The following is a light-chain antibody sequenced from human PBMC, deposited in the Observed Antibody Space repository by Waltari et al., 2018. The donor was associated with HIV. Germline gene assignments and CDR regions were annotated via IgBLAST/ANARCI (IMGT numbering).Light chain of an antibody. CDR2: YKSDSDK. Sequence: QAVLTQPSSLSASPGASASPTCTLRRGNSVRAYRTYFYQQKPGSPPQYLLRYKSDSDKQQGSGVPSRFSGSKDASANAGILLISGLQSEDEADYYCMIWHSSAGVFGGGTKLTVL. CDR3: MIWHSSAGV. V-gene: IGLV5-45*02. J-gene: IGLJ3*02. CDR1: RGNSVRAYR.